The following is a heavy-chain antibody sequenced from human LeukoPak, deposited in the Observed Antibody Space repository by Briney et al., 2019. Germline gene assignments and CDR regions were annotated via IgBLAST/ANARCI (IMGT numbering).Heavy chain of an antibody. CDR1: GGSISSYY. Sequence: SETLSLTCTVSGGSISSYYWSWIRQPPGKGLEWIGYIYYSGSTNYNPSLKSRVTISVDTSKNQFSLKLSSVTAADTAVYYCARGPTRYCSSTSCYYYGMDVWGQGTTVTVSS. D-gene: IGHD2-2*01. CDR2: IYYSGST. J-gene: IGHJ6*02. CDR3: ARGPTRYCSSTSCYYYGMDV. V-gene: IGHV4-59*12.